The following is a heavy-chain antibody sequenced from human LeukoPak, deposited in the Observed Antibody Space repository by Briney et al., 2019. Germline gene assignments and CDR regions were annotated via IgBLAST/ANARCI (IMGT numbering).Heavy chain of an antibody. D-gene: IGHD3-3*01. Sequence: PSETLSLTCAVSGYSISSASYWGWIRQPPGKGLEWIRNIYHSGGPYYNPSLKSRVTIPVDTSKNQFSLKLSSVTAADTAVYYCARPISSQGYFGVVIDWGQGTLVTVSS. CDR3: ARPISSQGYFGVVID. J-gene: IGHJ4*02. V-gene: IGHV4-38-2*01. CDR2: IYHSGGP. CDR1: GYSISSASY.